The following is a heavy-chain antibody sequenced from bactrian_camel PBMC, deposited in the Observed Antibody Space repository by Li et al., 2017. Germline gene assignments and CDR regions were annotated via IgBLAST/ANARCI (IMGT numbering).Heavy chain of an antibody. CDR2: IGNPGTT. CDR3: AKSSVGSFIRPRELSE. D-gene: IGHD1*01. V-gene: IGHV3S55*01. J-gene: IGHJ4*01. Sequence: HVQLVESGGGSVQAGGSLRLFCTFSGYTYSPYCLGWSRQAAGKEREVVATIGNPGTTAYADSVKGRFTISRDNAKNTLYLQLNSLKTEDTAVYYCAKSSVGSFIRPRELSERGQGTQVTVS. CDR1: GYTYSPYC.